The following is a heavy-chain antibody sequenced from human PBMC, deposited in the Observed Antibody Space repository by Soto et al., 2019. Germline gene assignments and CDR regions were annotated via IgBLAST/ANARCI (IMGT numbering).Heavy chain of an antibody. CDR3: ARGLYDYVCGSSTQYYFDY. CDR1: GYTFTSYA. V-gene: IGHV1-3*01. Sequence: GASVKVSCKASGYTFTSYAMHWVRQAPGQRLEWMGWINAGNGNTKYSQKFQGRVTITRDTSASTAYMELSSLRSEDTAVYYCARGLYDYVCGSSTQYYFDYWGQGTLVPVSS. J-gene: IGHJ4*02. CDR2: INAGNGNT. D-gene: IGHD3-16*01.